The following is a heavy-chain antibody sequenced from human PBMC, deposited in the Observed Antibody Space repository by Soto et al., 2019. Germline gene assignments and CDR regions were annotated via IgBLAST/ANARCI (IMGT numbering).Heavy chain of an antibody. V-gene: IGHV3-7*04. CDR2: IRQDGSDK. D-gene: IGHD1-26*01. CDR1: GFTFNSYY. Sequence: GGSLRLSCASSGFTFNSYYMTWVRQAPGKGLEWVANIRQDGSDKYYVGSVKGRFTISRDNAKKSLYLQMNSLRAEDTAVYYCAGERGGPTTSAFDIWGQGTMVTVPS. CDR3: AGERGGPTTSAFDI. J-gene: IGHJ3*02.